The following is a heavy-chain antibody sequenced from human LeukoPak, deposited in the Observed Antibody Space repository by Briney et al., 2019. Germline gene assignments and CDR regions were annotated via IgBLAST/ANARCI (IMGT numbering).Heavy chain of an antibody. V-gene: IGHV3-30*04. CDR2: ISYDGSNK. Sequence: PGGSLRLSCAASGFTFSSYAMHWVRQAPGKGLEWVAVISYDGSNKYYEDSVKGRFTISRDNAKNSLFLQMNSLRAEDTAVYYCVRWIASGSGIYWYFDVWGRGTLVTVSS. CDR1: GFTFSSYA. D-gene: IGHD1-26*01. J-gene: IGHJ2*01. CDR3: VRWIASGSGIYWYFDV.